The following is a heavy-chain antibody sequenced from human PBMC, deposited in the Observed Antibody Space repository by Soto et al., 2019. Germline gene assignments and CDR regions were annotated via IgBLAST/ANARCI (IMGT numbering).Heavy chain of an antibody. D-gene: IGHD2-2*02. V-gene: IGHV1-69*06. CDR3: ARXVVGVVVPAAIVDWFDP. J-gene: IGHJ5*02. Sequence: ASVKVSCKASGGTFSSYAISWVRQAPGQGLEWMGGIIPIFGTANYAQKFQGRVTITADKSTSAAYMELSSLRSEDTAVYYCARXVVGVVVPAAIVDWFDPWGQGTLVTVSS. CDR2: IIPIFGTA. CDR1: GGTFSSYA.